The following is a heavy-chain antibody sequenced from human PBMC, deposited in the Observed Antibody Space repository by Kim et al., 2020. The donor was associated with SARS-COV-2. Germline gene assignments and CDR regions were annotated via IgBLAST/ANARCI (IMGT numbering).Heavy chain of an antibody. Sequence: SETLSLTCTVSGGSISSGGYYWSWIRQHPGKGLEWIGYIYYSGSTYYNPSLKSRVTISVDTSKNQFSLKLSSVTAADTAVYYCARDEGMDRTFDYWGQGTLVTVSS. J-gene: IGHJ4*02. CDR1: GGSISSGGYY. CDR2: IYYSGST. D-gene: IGHD2-2*03. CDR3: ARDEGMDRTFDY. V-gene: IGHV4-31*03.